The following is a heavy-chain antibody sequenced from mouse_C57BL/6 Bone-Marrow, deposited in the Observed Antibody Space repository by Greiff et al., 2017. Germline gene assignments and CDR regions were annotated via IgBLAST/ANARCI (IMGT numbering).Heavy chain of an antibody. J-gene: IGHJ3*01. Sequence: EVKLVESGGDLVKPGGSLKLSCAASGFTFSSYGMSWVRQTPDKRLEWVATISSGGSYTYYPDSVKGRFTISRDNAKNTQYLQMSSQKSEDTAMYYCARQGVLWSSWLAYWGQGTLVTVSA. D-gene: IGHD1-1*02. CDR3: ARQGVLWSSWLAY. V-gene: IGHV5-6*01. CDR1: GFTFSSYG. CDR2: ISSGGSYT.